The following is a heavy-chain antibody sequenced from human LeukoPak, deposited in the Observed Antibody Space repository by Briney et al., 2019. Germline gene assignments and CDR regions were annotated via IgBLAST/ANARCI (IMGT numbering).Heavy chain of an antibody. CDR3: ARDLHDYVGDDAFDI. V-gene: IGHV3-48*01. CDR1: GFTFSSYS. J-gene: IGHJ3*02. CDR2: ISGSSSTI. Sequence: GGSLRLSCAASGFTFSSYSMNWVRQAPGKGLEWVSYISGSSSTIYYADSVEGRFTISRDNAKNSLYLQMNSLRAEDTAVYYCARDLHDYVGDDAFDIWGQGTMVTVSS. D-gene: IGHD4-17*01.